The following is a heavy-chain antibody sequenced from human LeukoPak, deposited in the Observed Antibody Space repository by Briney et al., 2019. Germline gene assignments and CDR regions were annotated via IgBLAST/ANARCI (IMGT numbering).Heavy chain of an antibody. Sequence: GGSLRLSCAASGFTFSSYAMHWVRQAPGKGLEWVAVISYDGSNKYYADSVKGRFTISRDNSKNTLYLQMNSLRAEDTAVYYCAKDIGSSIAAAGTDYGMDVWGQGTTVTVSS. V-gene: IGHV3-30-3*01. CDR1: GFTFSSYA. CDR3: AKDIGSSIAAAGTDYGMDV. D-gene: IGHD6-13*01. J-gene: IGHJ6*02. CDR2: ISYDGSNK.